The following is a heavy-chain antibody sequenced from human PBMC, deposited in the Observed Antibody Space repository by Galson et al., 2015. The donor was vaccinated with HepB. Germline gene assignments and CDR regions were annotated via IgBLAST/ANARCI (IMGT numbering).Heavy chain of an antibody. Sequence: SVKVSCKASGYSFTDFGISWVRQALGQGLEWMGWISGNNGNTKYAQKFQGRVTMTTDTSTNTVYMELRSLRSDDTAVYFCTRDVADTAMIFFDYWGQGSLVSVSS. J-gene: IGHJ4*02. CDR1: GYSFTDFG. D-gene: IGHD5-18*01. V-gene: IGHV1-18*01. CDR2: ISGNNGNT. CDR3: TRDVADTAMIFFDY.